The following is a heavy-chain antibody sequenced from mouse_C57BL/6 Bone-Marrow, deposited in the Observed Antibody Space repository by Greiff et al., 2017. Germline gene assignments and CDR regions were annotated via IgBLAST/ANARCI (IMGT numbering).Heavy chain of an antibody. D-gene: IGHD2-2*01. CDR1: GFSLTSYG. V-gene: IGHV2-2*01. CDR2: IWSGGST. CDR3: ARNRGIYYGYDGYFDY. Sequence: VKLQESGPGLVQPSQSLSITCTVSGFSLTSYGVHWVRQSPGKGLEWLGVIWSGGSTDYNAAFISRLSISKDNSKSQVFFKMNSLQADDTAIYYCARNRGIYYGYDGYFDYWGQGTTLTVSS. J-gene: IGHJ2*01.